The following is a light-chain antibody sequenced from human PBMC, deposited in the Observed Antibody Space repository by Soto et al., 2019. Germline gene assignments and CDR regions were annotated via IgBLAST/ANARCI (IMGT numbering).Light chain of an antibody. CDR3: QHSYGTPRT. J-gene: IGKJ1*01. Sequence: DIRMTQCPSSLSASVGDRVTSTCRAIQTVSTYVNWYQHKPGKAPKVLIYAVSSLQSGVPSRFSGSGSGTDFTLTITSLQPEDSATYYCQHSYGTPRTFGQGTKVDIK. V-gene: IGKV1-39*01. CDR1: QTVSTY. CDR2: AVS.